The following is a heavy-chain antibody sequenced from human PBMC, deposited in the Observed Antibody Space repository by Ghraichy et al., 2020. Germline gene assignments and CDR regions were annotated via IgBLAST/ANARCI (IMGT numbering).Heavy chain of an antibody. CDR1: GGSFSGYY. D-gene: IGHD6-19*01. Sequence: SQTLSLTCAVYGGSFSGYYWSWIRQPPGKGLEWIGEINHSGSTNYNPSLKSRVTISVDTSKNQFSLKLSSVTAADTAVYFGARRHRIAVAGTFDYWGQGTLVTVSS. V-gene: IGHV4-34*01. CDR3: ARRHRIAVAGTFDY. CDR2: INHSGST. J-gene: IGHJ4*02.